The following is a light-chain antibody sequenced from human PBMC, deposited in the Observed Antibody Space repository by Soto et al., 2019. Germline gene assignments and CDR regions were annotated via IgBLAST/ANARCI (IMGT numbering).Light chain of an antibody. V-gene: IGKV3-20*01. CDR3: QQYDNLPLT. Sequence: EIVLTQAPGTLSLSPGDRATLYCRASQSVSSNFLAWYQEKPGQAPRLLIYGASSRATGIPDRFSGSGSGTEFTLTISSLQPEDIATYYCQQYDNLPLTFGGGTKVDIK. J-gene: IGKJ4*01. CDR1: QSVSSNF. CDR2: GAS.